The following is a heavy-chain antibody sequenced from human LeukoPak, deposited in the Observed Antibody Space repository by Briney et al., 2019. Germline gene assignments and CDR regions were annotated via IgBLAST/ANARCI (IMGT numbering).Heavy chain of an antibody. CDR2: IYYSGST. CDR3: AEDGIRDFDP. Sequence: PSETLSLTCTVSGGSISSYYWSWIRQPPGKGLEWIGYIYYSGSTNYNPSLKSRVTISVDTSKNQFSLKLSSVTAADTAVYFHAEDGIRDFDPWGQGTLVTVSS. V-gene: IGHV4-59*01. CDR1: GGSISSYY. D-gene: IGHD3-9*01. J-gene: IGHJ5*02.